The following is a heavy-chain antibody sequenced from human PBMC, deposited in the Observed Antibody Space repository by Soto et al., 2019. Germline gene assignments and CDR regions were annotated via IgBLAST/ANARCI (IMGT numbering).Heavy chain of an antibody. V-gene: IGHV4-34*01. CDR2: INHSGST. D-gene: IGHD4-17*01. Sequence: SETLSLTCAVYGGSFSGYYWSWIRQPPGKGLEWIGEINHSGSTNYNPSLKSRVTISVDTSKNQFSLKLSSVTAADTAVYYCARDVGMIDYGDYVSDYWGQGTLVTVSS. CDR3: ARDVGMIDYGDYVSDY. J-gene: IGHJ4*02. CDR1: GGSFSGYY.